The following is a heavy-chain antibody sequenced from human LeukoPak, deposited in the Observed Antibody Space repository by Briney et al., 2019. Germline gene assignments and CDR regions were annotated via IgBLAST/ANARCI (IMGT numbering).Heavy chain of an antibody. J-gene: IGHJ4*02. D-gene: IGHD4/OR15-4a*01. CDR3: ARRAGAYSHPYDY. CDR2: IYSGTT. V-gene: IGHV3-53*01. Sequence: GGSLRLSCAASGFAFSNYSMNWVRQAPGKGLEWVSFIYSGTTHYSDSVKGRFTISRDNSKNTLYLQMNSLRAEDTAVYYCARRAGAYSHPYDYWGQGTLVTVSS. CDR1: GFAFSNYS.